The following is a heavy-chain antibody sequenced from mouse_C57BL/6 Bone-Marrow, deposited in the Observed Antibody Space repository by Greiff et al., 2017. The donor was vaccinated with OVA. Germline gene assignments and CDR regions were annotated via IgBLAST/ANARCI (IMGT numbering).Heavy chain of an antibody. V-gene: IGHV1-55*01. CDR1: GYTFTSYW. CDR3: ARSYYYDYDGYAMDY. J-gene: IGHJ4*01. CDR2: IYPGSGST. D-gene: IGHD2-4*01. Sequence: QVQLQQSGAELVKPGASVKMSCKASGYTFTSYWITWVKQRPGQGLEWIGDIYPGSGSTNYNEKFKSKATLTVDTSSSTAYMQLSSLTSEDSAVYYCARSYYYDYDGYAMDYWGQGTSVTVSS.